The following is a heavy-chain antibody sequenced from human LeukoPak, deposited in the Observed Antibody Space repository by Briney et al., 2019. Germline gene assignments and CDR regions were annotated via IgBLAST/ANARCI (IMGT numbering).Heavy chain of an antibody. Sequence: GGSLRLSCAASGFTFSSYALHWVRQAPGKGLEYVSAISNGGGSTHYANSVKGRFTISRDNSKNTLYLQMGSLRAEDMAVYYCARPYYDIWSAYVYWGQGTLVTVSS. D-gene: IGHD3-3*01. CDR1: GFTFSSYA. V-gene: IGHV3-64*01. CDR3: ARPYYDIWSAYVY. J-gene: IGHJ4*02. CDR2: ISNGGGST.